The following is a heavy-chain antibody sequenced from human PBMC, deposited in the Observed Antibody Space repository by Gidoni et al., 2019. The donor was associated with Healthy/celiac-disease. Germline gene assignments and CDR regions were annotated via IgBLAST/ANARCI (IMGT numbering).Heavy chain of an antibody. J-gene: IGHJ3*02. CDR1: GFPFSSYA. CDR2: ISGSGGST. D-gene: IGHD3-22*01. V-gene: IGHV3-23*01. Sequence: EVQLLESGGGLVQPGGSLRLSCAASGFPFSSYAMSWVRQAPGKGLEWVSAISGSGGSTYYADSVKGRFTISRDNSKNTLYLQMNSLRAEDTAVYYCAKERTYYYDSSGYPNAFDIWGQGTMVTVSS. CDR3: AKERTYYYDSSGYPNAFDI.